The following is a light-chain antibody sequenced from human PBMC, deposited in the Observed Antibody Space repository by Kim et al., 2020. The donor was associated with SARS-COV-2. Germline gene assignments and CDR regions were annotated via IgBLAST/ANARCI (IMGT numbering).Light chain of an antibody. V-gene: IGKV1-8*01. CDR2: GTS. CDR1: QDIRSH. CDR3: QQYHSYPLT. Sequence: ALTGDRVTITSRASQDIRSHLAWYQQKPGKAPELLIYGTSTLQSGVPSRFSGSGSGTDFTLTISCLQSEDLTTYYCQQYHSYPLTFGGGTKVDIK. J-gene: IGKJ4*01.